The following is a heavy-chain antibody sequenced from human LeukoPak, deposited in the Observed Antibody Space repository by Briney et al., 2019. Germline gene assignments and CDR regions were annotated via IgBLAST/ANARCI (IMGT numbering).Heavy chain of an antibody. CDR3: ARGSSSFSSGELGY. D-gene: IGHD6-13*01. CDR2: MPYDGSNK. V-gene: IGHV3-30*02. Sequence: GGSLRLSCVASGFSFSSYGMHWVRQAPGKGLEWVAFMPYDGSNKFYADSVKGRFTISRDNAKNSLYLQMNSLRAEDTAVYYCARGSSSFSSGELGYWGQGTLVTVSS. J-gene: IGHJ4*02. CDR1: GFSFSSYG.